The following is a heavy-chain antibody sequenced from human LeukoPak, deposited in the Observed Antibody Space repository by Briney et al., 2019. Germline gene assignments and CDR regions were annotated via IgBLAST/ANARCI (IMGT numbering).Heavy chain of an antibody. CDR2: ISSSSSYI. V-gene: IGHV3-21*01. CDR1: GFTFSSYS. D-gene: IGHD5-18*01. J-gene: IGHJ4*02. CDR3: ARAGYSYDTYYFDY. Sequence: PGGSLRLSCAASGFTFSSYSMNWVRQAPGKGLEWVSSISSSSSYIYYADSVKGRFTISRDNAKNSLYLQMNSLRAEDTAVYYCARAGYSYDTYYFDYWGQGTLVTDSS.